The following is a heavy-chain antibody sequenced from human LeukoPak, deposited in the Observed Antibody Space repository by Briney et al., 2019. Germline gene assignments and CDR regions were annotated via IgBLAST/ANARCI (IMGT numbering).Heavy chain of an antibody. V-gene: IGHV3-30*02. J-gene: IGHJ4*02. Sequence: GSLRLSCAASGFTFSSYGMHWVRQAPGKGLEWVAFIRYDGSNKYYADSVKGRFTISRDNSKNTLYLKLNSLRADDTAVYYCAKDGQPSTRSYLCTHGLCYQDYWGQGTLVTVSS. CDR1: GFTFSSYG. D-gene: IGHD2-8*01. CDR3: AKDGQPSTRSYLCTHGLCYQDY. CDR2: IRYDGSNK.